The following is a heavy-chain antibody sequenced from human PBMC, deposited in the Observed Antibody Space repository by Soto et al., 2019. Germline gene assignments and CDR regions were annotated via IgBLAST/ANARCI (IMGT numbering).Heavy chain of an antibody. J-gene: IGHJ4*02. V-gene: IGHV3-74*03. Sequence: PGGSLTLSCAASGVTFRSFWMHWVRKAPGKGPVWVSQINFEGTATTYADSVKGRFTISRDNAKNSLYLQMNSLRDGDTAVYYCAFPSGGSGSYPMGYWGQGTLVTVSS. CDR3: AFPSGGSGSYPMGY. CDR2: INFEGTAT. D-gene: IGHD3-10*01. CDR1: GVTFRSFW.